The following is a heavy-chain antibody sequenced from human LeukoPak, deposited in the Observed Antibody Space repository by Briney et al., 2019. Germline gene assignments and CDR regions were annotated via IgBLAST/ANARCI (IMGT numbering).Heavy chain of an antibody. D-gene: IGHD2-21*02. CDR1: GFTLRRYW. Sequence: PGGSLRLSCAASGFTLRRYWMSWARQASGKGLEWVANIKQDGSEKYYVDSVKGRFTISRDNAKNSLYLQMNSLRAEDTAVYYCARDTVVTAIRPHYFDYWGQGTLVTVSS. CDR3: ARDTVVTAIRPHYFDY. J-gene: IGHJ4*02. CDR2: IKQDGSEK. V-gene: IGHV3-7*01.